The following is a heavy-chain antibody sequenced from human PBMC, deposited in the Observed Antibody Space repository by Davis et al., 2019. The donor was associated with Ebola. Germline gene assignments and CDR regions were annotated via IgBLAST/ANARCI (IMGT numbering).Heavy chain of an antibody. CDR3: AREGPTYYYDSSGYPVFDY. D-gene: IGHD3-22*01. V-gene: IGHV3-21*01. Sequence: GESLMISCAASGFTFSSYSMNWVRQAPGKGLEWVSSISSSSSYIYYADSVKGRFTISRDNAKNSLYLQMNSLRAEDTAVYYCAREGPTYYYDSSGYPVFDYWGQGTLVTVSS. J-gene: IGHJ4*02. CDR1: GFTFSSYS. CDR2: ISSSSSYI.